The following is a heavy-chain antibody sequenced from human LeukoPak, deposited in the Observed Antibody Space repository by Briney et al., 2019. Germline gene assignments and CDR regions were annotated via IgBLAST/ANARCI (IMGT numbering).Heavy chain of an antibody. CDR1: GGSISSSSYY. CDR2: IYYSGST. V-gene: IGHV4-39*01. CDR3: ARHSSSWYGWFDP. D-gene: IGHD6-13*01. Sequence: SETLSLTCTVSGGSISSSSYYWGWIRQPPGKGLEWVGSIYYSGSTYYNPSLKSRVTISVDTSKNQFSLKLSSVTAADTAVYYCARHSSSWYGWFDPWGQGTLVTVSS. J-gene: IGHJ5*02.